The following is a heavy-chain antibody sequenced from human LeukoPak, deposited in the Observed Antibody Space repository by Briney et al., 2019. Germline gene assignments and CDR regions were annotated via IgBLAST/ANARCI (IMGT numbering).Heavy chain of an antibody. J-gene: IGHJ4*02. D-gene: IGHD5-12*01. CDR3: ARLPGIVATIERYFDY. CDR2: IYPGDSDT. V-gene: IGHV5-51*01. CDR1: GYSFNSYW. Sequence: GESLKISCKASGYSFNSYWIGWVRQMPGKGLEWMGIIYPGDSDTRYSPSFQGQVTISADKSISTAYLQWSSLKASDTAMYYCARLPGIVATIERYFDYWGQGTLVTVSS.